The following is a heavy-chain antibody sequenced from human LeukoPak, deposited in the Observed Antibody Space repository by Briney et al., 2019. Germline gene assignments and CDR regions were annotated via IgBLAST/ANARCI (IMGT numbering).Heavy chain of an antibody. J-gene: IGHJ4*02. CDR1: GFTFSSSD. V-gene: IGHV3-48*03. CDR3: AKDTKVGAIDY. Sequence: GGSLRLSCAASGFTFSSSDMNWVRQAPGKGLEWVSYISRSGGLIYYADSVKGRFTISRDNSKNSLYLQMNSLRAEDTALYYCAKDTKVGAIDYWGQGTLVTVSS. CDR2: ISRSGGLI. D-gene: IGHD1-26*01.